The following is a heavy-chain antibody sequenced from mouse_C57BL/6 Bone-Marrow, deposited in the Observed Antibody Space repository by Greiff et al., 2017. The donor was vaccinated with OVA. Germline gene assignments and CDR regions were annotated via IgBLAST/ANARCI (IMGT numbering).Heavy chain of an antibody. D-gene: IGHD3-2*02. Sequence: EVKLVESGPGLVKPSQSLSLTCSVTGYSITSGYYWNWIRQFPGNKLEWMGYISYDGSNNYNPSLKNRISITRDTSKNQFFLKLNSVTTEDTATYYCAREGAQAYYWGQGTTLTVSS. J-gene: IGHJ2*01. V-gene: IGHV3-6*01. CDR3: AREGAQAYY. CDR1: GYSITSGYY. CDR2: ISYDGSN.